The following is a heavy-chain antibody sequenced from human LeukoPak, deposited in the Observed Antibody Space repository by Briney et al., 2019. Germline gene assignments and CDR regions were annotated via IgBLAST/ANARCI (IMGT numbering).Heavy chain of an antibody. CDR3: ARVGYYSSGPFSYFDY. Sequence: SEGSLRLSCAASGFTFSRYAMHWVRQAPGKGLEWVAVISYDGSNEYYADSVKGRFTISRDSSENTLYLQMNSLRVEDTAVYYCARVGYYSSGPFSYFDYWGQGTLVTVSS. CDR1: GFTFSRYA. V-gene: IGHV3-30-3*01. J-gene: IGHJ4*02. D-gene: IGHD3-10*01. CDR2: ISYDGSNE.